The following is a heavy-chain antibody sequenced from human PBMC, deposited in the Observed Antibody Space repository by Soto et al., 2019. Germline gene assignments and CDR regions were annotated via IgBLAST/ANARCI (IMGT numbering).Heavy chain of an antibody. V-gene: IGHV3-23*01. CDR3: AKETTSYYDILTGSTAFDI. CDR1: GFTFSSYA. CDR2: ISGSGGST. D-gene: IGHD3-9*01. Sequence: GGSLRLSCAASGFTFSSYAMSWVLQAPWKGLEWVSAISGSGGSTYYADSVEGRFTISRDNSKNTLYLQMNSLRAEDTAVYYCAKETTSYYDILTGSTAFDIWGQGTMVTVSS. J-gene: IGHJ3*02.